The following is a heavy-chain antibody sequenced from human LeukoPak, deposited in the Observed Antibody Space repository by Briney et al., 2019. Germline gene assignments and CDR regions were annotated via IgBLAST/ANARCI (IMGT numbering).Heavy chain of an antibody. V-gene: IGHV4-61*02. CDR1: GGSISSGSYY. CDR2: IYTSGCT. Sequence: SQTLSLTCTVSGGSISSGSYYWTWIRQPAGKGLEWIGRIYTSGCTNYNPSLKSRVTISVDTSKNQFSLKLSSVTAADTAVYYCATIVVPAANGYFYMDVWGKGTTVTVSS. J-gene: IGHJ6*03. CDR3: ATIVVPAANGYFYMDV. D-gene: IGHD2-2*01.